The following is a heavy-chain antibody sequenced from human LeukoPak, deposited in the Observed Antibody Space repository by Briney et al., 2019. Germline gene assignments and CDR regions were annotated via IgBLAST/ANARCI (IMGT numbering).Heavy chain of an antibody. CDR3: TGLYGGSYAY. J-gene: IGHJ4*02. CDR2: ISDSGGST. CDR1: GFTLSSYA. Sequence: GGSLRLSCTASGFTLSSYAMAWVRQAPGKGLDWVSTISDSGGSTFYADSVKGRFTISRDNSRNIVFLQINSLRAEDTAMYYCTGLYGGSYAYWGQGTLVTVSS. D-gene: IGHD1-26*01. V-gene: IGHV3-23*01.